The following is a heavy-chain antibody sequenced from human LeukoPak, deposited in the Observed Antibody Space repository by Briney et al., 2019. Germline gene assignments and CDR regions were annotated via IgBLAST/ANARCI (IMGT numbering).Heavy chain of an antibody. V-gene: IGHV3-7*01. CDR1: GFTFSKYW. D-gene: IGHD2-15*01. Sequence: GGSLRLSCAASGFTFSKYWTTWVRQAPGKGLEWVASINQYGGDKYYVDSVKGRFTISRDNAKNSLYLQMNSLRAEDTAVYYCARTNCSGGSCYYLRYYGMDVWGQGTTVTVSS. CDR2: INQYGGDK. CDR3: ARTNCSGGSCYYLRYYGMDV. J-gene: IGHJ6*02.